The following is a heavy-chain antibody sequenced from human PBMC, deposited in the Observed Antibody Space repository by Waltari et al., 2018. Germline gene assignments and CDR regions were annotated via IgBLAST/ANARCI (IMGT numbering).Heavy chain of an antibody. Sequence: QIQLHQERSGLLQPSETLSITCAAHGGAFSPDYWSWVRQSPGKGLEWIGDFNNISTRNSTPSLKGRVPVSADMSRSLFFLKVTCVTAADTAVYYCARVRELHRWRPVPVAGFFDSWGQGILVTGS. D-gene: IGHD6-19*01. J-gene: IGHJ4*02. CDR3: ARVRELHRWRPVPVAGFFDS. V-gene: IGHV4-34*01. CDR1: GGAFSPDY. CDR2: FNNISTR.